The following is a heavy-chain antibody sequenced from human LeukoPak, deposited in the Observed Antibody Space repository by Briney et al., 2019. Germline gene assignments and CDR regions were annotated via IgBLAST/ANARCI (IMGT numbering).Heavy chain of an antibody. D-gene: IGHD3-3*01. V-gene: IGHV1-2*02. CDR3: ASHERLNYDFWSDGLPRDY. CDR2: INPNSGGT. Sequence: ASVKVSCKASGYTFTGYYMHWVRQAPGQGLEWMGWINPNSGGTNYAQKFQGRVTMTRDTSISTAYMELSRLRSDDTAVYYCASHERLNYDFWSDGLPRDYWGQGTPVTVSS. J-gene: IGHJ4*02. CDR1: GYTFTGYY.